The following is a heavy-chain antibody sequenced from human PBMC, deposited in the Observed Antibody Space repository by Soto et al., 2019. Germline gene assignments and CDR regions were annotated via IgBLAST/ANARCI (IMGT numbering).Heavy chain of an antibody. CDR1: GFTFSSYA. D-gene: IGHD5-12*01. J-gene: IGHJ5*02. Sequence: EVQVLESGGGLVQPGGSLRLSCAASGFTFSSYAMTWVRQAPGKGLEWVSAISGSGGSTYYADSVKGRFAISRDNSKNTLYLQMNSLRAEDTAVYYCAKDKYSGYGGVFDPWGQGTLVTVSS. V-gene: IGHV3-23*01. CDR3: AKDKYSGYGGVFDP. CDR2: ISGSGGST.